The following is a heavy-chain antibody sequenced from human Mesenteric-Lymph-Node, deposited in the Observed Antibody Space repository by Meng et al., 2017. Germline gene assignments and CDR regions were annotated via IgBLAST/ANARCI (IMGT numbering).Heavy chain of an antibody. CDR1: GYTFTSYG. V-gene: IGHV1-18*01. J-gene: IGHJ4*02. CDR2: IGAYNGNT. CDR3: ARATTPDY. Sequence: VRLVQFGAEVKKPGASVKVSCKASGYTFTSYGFSWVRQAPGQGLEWMGWIGAYNGNTNYALKFQGRVTLTTDTSTSTAYMELRSLRSDDTAVYYCARATTPDYWGQGTLVTVSS. D-gene: IGHD1-1*01.